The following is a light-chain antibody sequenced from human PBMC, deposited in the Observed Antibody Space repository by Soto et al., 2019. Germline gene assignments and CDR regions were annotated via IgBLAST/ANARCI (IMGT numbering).Light chain of an antibody. J-gene: IGLJ1*01. Sequence: QSALTQPPSASGSPGQSVTISCTGTSSDVGGYNFVSWYQHHPGKAPKLIIYEVNKRPSGFPNRFSGSKSGNTASLTVSGLQAVDEADDYCNSYAGSNIYVFGTGTKLTVL. V-gene: IGLV2-8*01. CDR1: SSDVGGYNF. CDR2: EVN. CDR3: NSYAGSNIYV.